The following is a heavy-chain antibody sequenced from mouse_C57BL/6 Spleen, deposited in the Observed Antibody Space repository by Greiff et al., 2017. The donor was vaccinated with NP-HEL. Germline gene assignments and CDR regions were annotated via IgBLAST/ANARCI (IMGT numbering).Heavy chain of an antibody. CDR2: IDPSDSYT. Sequence: VQLQQPGAELVMPGASVKLSCKASGYTFTSYWMHWVKQRPGQGLEWIGEIDPSDSYTNYNQKFKGKSTLTEDKSSSTAYMQLSSLTSEDSAVYYGARKGGLLLRDAMDYWGQGTSVTVSS. V-gene: IGHV1-69*01. D-gene: IGHD1-1*01. CDR3: ARKGGLLLRDAMDY. J-gene: IGHJ4*01. CDR1: GYTFTSYW.